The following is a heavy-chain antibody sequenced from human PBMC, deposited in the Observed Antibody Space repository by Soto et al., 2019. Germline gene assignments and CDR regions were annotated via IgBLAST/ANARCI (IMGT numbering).Heavy chain of an antibody. D-gene: IGHD1-1*01. Sequence: GGSLRLSCAASGFTFSSYGMHWVRQAPGKGLEWVAVIWYDGSNKYYADSVKGRFTISRDNSKNTLYLQMNSLRAEDTAVYYCARSGLEPYYFDYWGQGTLVTVSS. V-gene: IGHV3-33*01. CDR2: IWYDGSNK. CDR3: ARSGLEPYYFDY. J-gene: IGHJ4*02. CDR1: GFTFSSYG.